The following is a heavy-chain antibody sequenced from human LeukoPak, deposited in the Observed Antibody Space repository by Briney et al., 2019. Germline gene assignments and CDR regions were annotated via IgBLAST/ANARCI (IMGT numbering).Heavy chain of an antibody. CDR2: ISAYNGNT. CDR3: ARDFRMTTVTNHYYYGMDV. CDR1: GYTFTSYG. J-gene: IGHJ6*02. V-gene: IGHV1-18*01. Sequence: ASVKVSCKASGYTFTSYGISWVRQAPGQGLGWMGWISAYNGNTNYAQKLQGRVTMTTDTSTSTAYMELRSLRSDDTAVYYCARDFRMTTVTNHYYYGMDVWGQGTTVAVSS. D-gene: IGHD4-17*01.